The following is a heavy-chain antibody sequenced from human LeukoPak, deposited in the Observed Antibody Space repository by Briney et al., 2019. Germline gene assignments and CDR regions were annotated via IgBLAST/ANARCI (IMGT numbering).Heavy chain of an antibody. D-gene: IGHD3-22*01. CDR2: ILGSGDT. J-gene: IGHJ4*02. Sequence: PGGSLRLSCAASGFTVSSNYMSWVRQAPGKGLEWVSLILGSGDTRYADSVKGRFTISRDNFKNTVYLQMNSLRAEDTAVYYCAKDFPATYYYDSSGYRGSWNYWGQGTLVTVSS. V-gene: IGHV3-66*01. CDR3: AKDFPATYYYDSSGYRGSWNY. CDR1: GFTVSSNY.